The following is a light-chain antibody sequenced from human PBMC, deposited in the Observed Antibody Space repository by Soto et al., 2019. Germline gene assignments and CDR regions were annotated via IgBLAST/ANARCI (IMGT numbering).Light chain of an antibody. CDR1: QTVSSTC. Sequence: EIVLTQSPGTLSLSPGERATLSCRASQTVSSTCLTWYQQKPGQAPRRLIYGASIRATGIPDRFSGSGSGTDFTLTISRLEPEDFAVYYCQYYGNSPRVTFGGGTKVEIK. J-gene: IGKJ4*01. CDR3: QYYGNSPRVT. CDR2: GAS. V-gene: IGKV3-20*01.